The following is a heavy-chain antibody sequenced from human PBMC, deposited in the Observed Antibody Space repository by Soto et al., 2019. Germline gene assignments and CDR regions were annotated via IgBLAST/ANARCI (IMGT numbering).Heavy chain of an antibody. CDR2: MSGSGSST. CDR1: GFTFINYA. J-gene: IGHJ4*02. D-gene: IGHD1-1*01. Sequence: HPVGSRSFAGAASGFTFINYAMSWVSQAPGKGLGGVSAMSGSGSSTHYADSVTGRCTISRDNSKNMLYLRMSSLSDEDRAVNYCTKGGMPRRNNRPKVDFEYWGQGSLVTVSS. CDR3: TKGGMPRRNNRPKVDFEY. V-gene: IGHV3-23*01.